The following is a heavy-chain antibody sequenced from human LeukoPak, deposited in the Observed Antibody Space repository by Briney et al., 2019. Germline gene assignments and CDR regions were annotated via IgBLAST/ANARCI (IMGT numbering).Heavy chain of an antibody. CDR3: AADYYDSSGHPSRIRFPPE. Sequence: ASVKVSCKASGYTFTGYYMHWVRQAPGQGLEWMGWINPNSGGTNYAQKFQGRVTMTRDTSISTAYMELSRLRSDDTAVYYCAADYYDSSGHPSRIRFPPEWGQGTLVTVSS. CDR1: GYTFTGYY. D-gene: IGHD3-22*01. V-gene: IGHV1-2*02. J-gene: IGHJ4*02. CDR2: INPNSGGT.